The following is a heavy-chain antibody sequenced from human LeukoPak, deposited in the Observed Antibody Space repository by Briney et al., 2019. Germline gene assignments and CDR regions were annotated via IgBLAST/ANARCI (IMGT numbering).Heavy chain of an antibody. Sequence: SETLSLTCTVSGGSISSSSYYWGWIRQPPGKGLEWIGSIYYSGSTYYNPSLKSRVTISVDTSKDQFSLKLNSVTAADTAVYYCARHSPVRMQIWGGATFDPWGQGTLVTVSS. CDR1: GGSISSSSYY. V-gene: IGHV4-39*01. J-gene: IGHJ5*02. CDR2: IYYSGST. D-gene: IGHD5-18*01. CDR3: ARHSPVRMQIWGGATFDP.